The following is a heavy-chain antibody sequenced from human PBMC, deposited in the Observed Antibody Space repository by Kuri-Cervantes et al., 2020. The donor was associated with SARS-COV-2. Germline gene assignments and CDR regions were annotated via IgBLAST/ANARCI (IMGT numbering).Heavy chain of an antibody. CDR1: GFTFSSYG. V-gene: IGHV3-30*02. D-gene: IGHD2-2*01. CDR3: AKPLVVPARPHAYYYYMDV. J-gene: IGHJ6*03. Sequence: GGSLKISCAASGFTFSSYGMNLVRQAPGKGLEWVAFIRYDGSNKYYADSVKGRFTISGDNSKNTLYLQMNSLRAEDTAVYYCAKPLVVPARPHAYYYYMDVWGKGTTVTVSS. CDR2: IRYDGSNK.